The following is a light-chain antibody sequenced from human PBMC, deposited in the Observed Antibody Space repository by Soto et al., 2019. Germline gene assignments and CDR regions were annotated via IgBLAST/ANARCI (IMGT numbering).Light chain of an antibody. Sequence: QSVLTQPASVSGSPGQPITISCTGTSSDIGDYDYVSWYQQHPGKAPKIIIYEVTNRPSGVSSRFSGSKSGNTASLTISGLQAEDEADYYCSSYTSSTTLVFGGGTKLTVL. J-gene: IGLJ2*01. CDR2: EVT. CDR3: SSYTSSTTLV. V-gene: IGLV2-14*01. CDR1: SSDIGDYDY.